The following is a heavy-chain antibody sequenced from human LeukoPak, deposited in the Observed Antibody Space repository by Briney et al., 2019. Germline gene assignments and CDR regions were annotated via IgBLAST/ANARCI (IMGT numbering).Heavy chain of an antibody. Sequence: PSETLSLTCTVSGGSISSGDYYWSWIRQPPGKGLEWIGYIYYSGSTYYNPSLKSRVTISVDTSKNQFSLKLSSVTAADTAVYYCARDIRVLYNWNPGWFDPWGQGTLVTVSS. CDR2: IYYSGST. J-gene: IGHJ5*02. V-gene: IGHV4-30-4*01. CDR3: ARDIRVLYNWNPGWFDP. CDR1: GGSISSGDYY. D-gene: IGHD1-20*01.